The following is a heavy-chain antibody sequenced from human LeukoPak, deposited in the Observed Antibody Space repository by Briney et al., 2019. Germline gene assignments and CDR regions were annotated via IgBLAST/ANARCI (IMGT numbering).Heavy chain of an antibody. Sequence: ASVKVSCKASGHTFPSYFMHWVRQAPGQGLEWMGIINPTGGSTTYAQKFQGRVTMTRDTSTSTVYMEQSSLRSDDTAVHYCARTAARRFDYWGQGTLVTVSS. V-gene: IGHV1-46*01. CDR3: ARTAARRFDY. J-gene: IGHJ4*02. CDR1: GHTFPSYF. D-gene: IGHD6-6*01. CDR2: INPTGGST.